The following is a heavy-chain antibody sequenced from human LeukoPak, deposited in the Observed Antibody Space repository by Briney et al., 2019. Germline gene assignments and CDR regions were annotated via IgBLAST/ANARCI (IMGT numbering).Heavy chain of an antibody. Sequence: GGSLRLSCAASGFTFSSYAVTWVRQAPGKGLEWVSSICGGVSCAYYADSVKGRFTISRDDSKNTLYLQMNSLRADDMAVYYCARLEGASADWGRGTLVTISS. V-gene: IGHV3-23*01. D-gene: IGHD1-26*01. CDR2: ICGGVSCA. CDR3: ARLEGASAD. J-gene: IGHJ4*02. CDR1: GFTFSSYA.